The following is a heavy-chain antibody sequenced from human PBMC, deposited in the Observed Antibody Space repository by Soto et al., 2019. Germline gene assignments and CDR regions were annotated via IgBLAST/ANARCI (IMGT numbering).Heavy chain of an antibody. D-gene: IGHD2-8*02. J-gene: IGHJ6*02. CDR3: AKSTGGIASWMDV. CDR2: ISWNSGTI. V-gene: IGHV3-9*01. CDR1: GFTFDDYG. Sequence: EVQLVESGGGLVQPGRSLRLSCGASGFTFDDYGMHWVRQAPGKGLEWVSGISWNSGTIGYADSVKGRFTISRDNAKKYLYLQMSSLRAEDPDVYYCAKSTGGIASWMDVWGQGNTVTVSS.